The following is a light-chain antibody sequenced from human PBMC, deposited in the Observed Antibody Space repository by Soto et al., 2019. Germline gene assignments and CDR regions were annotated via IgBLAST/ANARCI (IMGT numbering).Light chain of an antibody. J-gene: IGKJ1*01. CDR3: QHYGGSPRT. Sequence: EIVLTQSPGTLSLSPGERATLSCRASQSISVNYLAWYRLKSGQAPRLLIYRASSRATGIPDRFSGSGSGTDFPLTISRMEHEDFTLYYCQHYGGSPRTFGQGTRVDFK. CDR1: QSISVNY. V-gene: IGKV3-20*01. CDR2: RAS.